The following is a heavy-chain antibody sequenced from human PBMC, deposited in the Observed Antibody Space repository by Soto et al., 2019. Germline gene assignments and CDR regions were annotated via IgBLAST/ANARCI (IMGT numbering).Heavy chain of an antibody. V-gene: IGHV1-58*01. J-gene: IGHJ3*02. CDR2: IVVGSGNT. D-gene: IGHD3-22*01. CDR1: GFTFTSSA. Sequence: QMQLVQSGPEVKKPGTSVKVSCKASGFTFTSSAVQWVRQARGQRLEWIGWIVVGSGNTNYAQKFQERVTITRDMSTSTAYMELSSLRSEDTVAYYCAAVQLGDSSGYYFGADIWGQGTMVTVSS. CDR3: AAVQLGDSSGYYFGADI.